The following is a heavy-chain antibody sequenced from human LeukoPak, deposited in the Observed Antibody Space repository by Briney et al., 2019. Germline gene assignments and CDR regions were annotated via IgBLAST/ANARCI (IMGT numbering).Heavy chain of an antibody. J-gene: IGHJ4*02. CDR2: ISYDGSNK. CDR3: ARDSPGYYDSSGYLYYFDY. CDR1: GFTFSSYA. Sequence: GGSLRLSCAASGFTFSSYAMHWVRQAPGKGLEWVAVISYDGSNKYYADSVKGRFTISRDNAKSSLYLQMNSLRAEDTAVYYCARDSPGYYDSSGYLYYFDYWGQGTLVTVSS. D-gene: IGHD3-22*01. V-gene: IGHV3-30-3*01.